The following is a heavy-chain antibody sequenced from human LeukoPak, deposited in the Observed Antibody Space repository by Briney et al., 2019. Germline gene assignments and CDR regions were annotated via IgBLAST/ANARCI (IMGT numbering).Heavy chain of an antibody. J-gene: IGHJ2*01. D-gene: IGHD3-10*01. CDR2: IYYSGST. Sequence: KSSETLSLTCTVSGGSISSDSYYWGWLRQPPGKGLEWIGTIYYSGSTYYNPSLKSRVTISVDTSKNQFSLKLSYVTAADTAVYYCARRSGNDWYFDLWGRGILVTVSS. CDR1: GGSISSDSYY. V-gene: IGHV4-39*01. CDR3: ARRSGNDWYFDL.